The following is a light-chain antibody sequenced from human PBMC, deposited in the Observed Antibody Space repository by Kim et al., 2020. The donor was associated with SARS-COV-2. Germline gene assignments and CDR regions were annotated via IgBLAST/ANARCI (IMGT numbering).Light chain of an antibody. J-gene: IGKJ1*01. V-gene: IGKV3D-20*01. CDR3: QQYGASPRT. CDR1: QSVPSNY. Sequence: EIVLTQSPATLSLSPGQRATLSCGASQSVPSNYLAWYQQTPGLAPRLLIYHASIRATGIRARFSGSGSGTDFTLTISRLEPEDFALYYCQQYGASPRTFGQGTKVDIK. CDR2: HAS.